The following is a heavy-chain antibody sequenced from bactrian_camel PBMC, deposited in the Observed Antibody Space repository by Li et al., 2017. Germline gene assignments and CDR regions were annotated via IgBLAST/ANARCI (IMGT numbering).Heavy chain of an antibody. Sequence: QVQLVESGGGSVQSGGSLTLSCKSSTYTGDLTTMAWFRQAPGKEHAVVAHIDNTGRTNYASSVSGRFTISRVNAKKTVYLQMNSLTPEDTAIYYCAAEGGFQPYSPSCQYNYWGQGTQVTVS. CDR3: AAEGGFQPYSPSCQYNY. D-gene: IGHD1*01. CDR2: IDNTGRT. J-gene: IGHJ4*01. CDR1: TYTGDLTT. V-gene: IGHV3S53*01.